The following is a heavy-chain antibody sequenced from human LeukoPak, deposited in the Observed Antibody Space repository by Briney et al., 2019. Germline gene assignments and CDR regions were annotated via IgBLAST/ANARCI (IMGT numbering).Heavy chain of an antibody. Sequence: GGSLRLSCAASGLTVSSNYMSWVRQAPGKGLEWVSVIYSGGSTYYADSVKGRFTISRDNSKNTLYLQMNSLRAEDTAVYYCARGLYGGNSDFDYWGQGTLVTVSS. CDR3: ARGLYGGNSDFDY. D-gene: IGHD4-23*01. CDR1: GLTVSSNY. CDR2: IYSGGST. J-gene: IGHJ4*02. V-gene: IGHV3-53*01.